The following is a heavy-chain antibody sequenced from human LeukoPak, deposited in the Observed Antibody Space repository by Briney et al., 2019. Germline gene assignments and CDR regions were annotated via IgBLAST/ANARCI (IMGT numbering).Heavy chain of an antibody. V-gene: IGHV4-39*02. CDR2: IYYSGST. Sequence: SETLSLTCTVSGGSISSSSYYWGWIRQPPGKGLEWIGSIYYSGSTYYNPSLKSRVTISVDTSKNQFSLKLSSVTAADTAVYYCAKDLKGYEEHWGQGTLVTVSS. CDR3: AKDLKGYEEH. D-gene: IGHD5-12*01. J-gene: IGHJ4*02. CDR1: GGSISSSSYY.